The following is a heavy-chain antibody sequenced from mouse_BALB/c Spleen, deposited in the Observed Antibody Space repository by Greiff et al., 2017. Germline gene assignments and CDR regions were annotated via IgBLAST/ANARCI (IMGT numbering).Heavy chain of an antibody. CDR2: IDPANGNT. D-gene: IGHD2-2*01. V-gene: IGHV14-3*02. CDR3: APMGLYAMDY. J-gene: IGHJ4*01. Sequence: VQLQQSGAELVKPGASVKLSCTASGFNIKDSYMHWVKQRPEQGLEWIGRIDPANGNTKYDPKFQGKATITADTSSNTAYLQLSSLTSEDTAVYYYAPMGLYAMDYWGQGTSVTVSS. CDR1: GFNIKDSY.